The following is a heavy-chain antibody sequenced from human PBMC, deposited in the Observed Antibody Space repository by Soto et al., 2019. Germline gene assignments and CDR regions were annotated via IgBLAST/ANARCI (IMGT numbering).Heavy chain of an antibody. D-gene: IGHD2-15*01. CDR3: ARGSRWSYFDY. V-gene: IGHV4-59*01. Sequence: SETLSLTCTVSGGSISSYYWSWIRQPPGKGLEWIGYIYYSGSTNYNPSLKSRVTISVDTSKNQFSLKLSSVTAADTAVYYCARGSRWSYFDYWGQGTLVTVSS. J-gene: IGHJ4*02. CDR1: GGSISSYY. CDR2: IYYSGST.